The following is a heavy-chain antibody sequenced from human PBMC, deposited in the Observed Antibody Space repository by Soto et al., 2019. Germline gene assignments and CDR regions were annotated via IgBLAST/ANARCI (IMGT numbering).Heavy chain of an antibody. V-gene: IGHV6-1*01. J-gene: IGHJ3*02. D-gene: IGHD3-10*01. Sequence: LSLTCAISGDSVSSNSAAWDWLRQSPSRGLEWLGRTYYRSKWYNDYVVSVKSRITINPDTSKNQFSLQLNSVTPEDTAVYYCARERGVLSEAFDIWGQGTVVTVSS. CDR1: GDSVSSNSAA. CDR3: ARERGVLSEAFDI. CDR2: TYYRSKWYN.